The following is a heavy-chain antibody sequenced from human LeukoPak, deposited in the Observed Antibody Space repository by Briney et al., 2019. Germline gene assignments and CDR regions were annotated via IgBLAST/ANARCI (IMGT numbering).Heavy chain of an antibody. CDR3: ASSRYCSGTSCPLDY. CDR2: INPNSGGT. CDR1: GYTFTGYY. J-gene: IGHJ4*02. V-gene: IGHV1-2*02. D-gene: IGHD2-2*01. Sequence: ASVKVSCKASGYTFTGYYMHWVRQAPGQGLEWMGWINPNSGGTNYAQKFQGRVTMTRDTSISTAYMELSRLRSDDTAVYYCASSRYCSGTSCPLDYWGQGTLVTVSS.